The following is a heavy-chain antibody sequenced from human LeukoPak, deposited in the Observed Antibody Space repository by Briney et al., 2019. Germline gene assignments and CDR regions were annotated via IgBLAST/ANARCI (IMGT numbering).Heavy chain of an antibody. Sequence: ASVKVSCKASGYTFTSYGISWVRQAPGQGLEWMGWISAYNGNTNYAQKLQGRVTMTTDTSTSTAYMELRSLRSDDTAVYYCARRYHYGSGSYYFGMDVWGQGTTVTVSS. D-gene: IGHD3-10*01. J-gene: IGHJ6*02. CDR1: GYTFTSYG. V-gene: IGHV1-18*01. CDR2: ISAYNGNT. CDR3: ARRYHYGSGSYYFGMDV.